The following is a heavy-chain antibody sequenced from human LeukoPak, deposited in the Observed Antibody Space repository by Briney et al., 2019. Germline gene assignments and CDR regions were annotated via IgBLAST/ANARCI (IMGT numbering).Heavy chain of an antibody. D-gene: IGHD3-10*01. V-gene: IGHV1-69*05. CDR1: GGTFSNYA. CDR3: ARGAWFGELGKYYFDY. J-gene: IGHJ4*02. Sequence: ASVKVSCKASGGTFSNYAVSWVRQAPGQGLEWMGGIIPIFGTTNYAQKFQDRVTIVTDKSTSTPYMDLSSLRSDDTAVYYCARGAWFGELGKYYFDYWGQGTPVTVSS. CDR2: IIPIFGTT.